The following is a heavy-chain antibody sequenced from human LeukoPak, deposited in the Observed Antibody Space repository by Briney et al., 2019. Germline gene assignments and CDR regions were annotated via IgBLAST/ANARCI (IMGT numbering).Heavy chain of an antibody. CDR1: GFTFSSYS. D-gene: IGHD6-19*01. V-gene: IGHV3-23*01. CDR3: AKGSSGWPYYFDY. J-gene: IGHJ4*02. CDR2: ISGSGGTT. Sequence: PGGSLRLSCAASGFTFSSYSMSWVRQAPGKGLEWVSAISGSGGTTYYADSVRGRFTISRDNSKNTLYLQMNSLRAEDTAVYYCAKGSSGWPYYFDYWGQGTLVPVSS.